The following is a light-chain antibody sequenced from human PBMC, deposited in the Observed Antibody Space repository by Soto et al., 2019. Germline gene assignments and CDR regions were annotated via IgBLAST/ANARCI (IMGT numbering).Light chain of an antibody. CDR1: SSNIGAGYY. V-gene: IGLV1-40*01. Sequence: QSVLTQPPSVSGAPGQRVTISCTGSSSNIGAGYYVHWYQQLPGTAPKFLIYGNSNRPAGVPDRFSGSKSGTSASLAITGLQAEDEADYDGQSYDSSLSGSVVFGGGTKLTVL. J-gene: IGLJ2*01. CDR2: GNS. CDR3: QSYDSSLSGSVV.